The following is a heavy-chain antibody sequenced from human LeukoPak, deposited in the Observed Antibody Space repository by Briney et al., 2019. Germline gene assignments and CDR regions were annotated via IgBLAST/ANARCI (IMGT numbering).Heavy chain of an antibody. J-gene: IGHJ5*02. CDR2: INHSGST. V-gene: IGHV4-34*01. Sequence: SETLSLTCAVSGGSFSGYYWSWLRQPPGKGLEWIGEINHSGSTNYNPSLKSRVTISVDTSKNQFSLKLSSVTAADTAVYYCATQTLRSWFDPWGQGTLVTVSS. D-gene: IGHD3-16*01. CDR1: GGSFSGYY. CDR3: ATQTLRSWFDP.